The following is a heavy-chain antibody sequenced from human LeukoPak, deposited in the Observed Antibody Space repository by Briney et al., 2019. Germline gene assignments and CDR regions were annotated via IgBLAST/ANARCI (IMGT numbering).Heavy chain of an antibody. J-gene: IGHJ3*02. CDR3: ARDPGYCSGGSCRNGDI. V-gene: IGHV3-7*01. D-gene: IGHD2-15*01. CDR1: GFTFNNYW. Sequence: PGGSLRLSCVGSGFTFNNYWMTWVRQAPGQGLEWVANVNRDESRKNHADSVKGRFTVSRDNARNSLYLQMNSLRAEDTAVYYCARDPGYCSGGSCRNGDIWGQGTMVTVSS. CDR2: VNRDESRK.